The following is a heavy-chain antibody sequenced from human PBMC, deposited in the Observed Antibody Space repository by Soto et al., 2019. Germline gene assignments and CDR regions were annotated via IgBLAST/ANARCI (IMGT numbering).Heavy chain of an antibody. CDR2: IYYSGST. CDR3: ARLPYSGSYYYNYFDY. Sequence: SEALSLTCTVSGGSISSSSYYWGWIRQPPGKGLEWIGSIYYSGSTYYNPSLKSRVTISVDTSKNQFSLKLSSVTAADTAVYYCARLPYSGSYYYNYFDYWGQGTLVTVSS. CDR1: GGSISSSSYY. D-gene: IGHD1-26*01. J-gene: IGHJ4*02. V-gene: IGHV4-39*01.